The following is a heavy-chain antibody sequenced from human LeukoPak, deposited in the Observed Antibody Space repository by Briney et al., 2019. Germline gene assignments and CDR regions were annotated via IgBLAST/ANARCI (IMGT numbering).Heavy chain of an antibody. CDR3: VVAGTN. V-gene: IGHV3-30*02. J-gene: IGHJ4*02. Sequence: GGSLRLSCAASGFTFRSYGMHRVREAPGKGLEWVAFIRYDGSNKYYADSVKGRFTISRDNSKNTLYLQMNSLRAEDTAVYYCVVAGTNWGQGTLVTVSS. CDR2: IRYDGSNK. D-gene: IGHD6-19*01. CDR1: GFTFRSYG.